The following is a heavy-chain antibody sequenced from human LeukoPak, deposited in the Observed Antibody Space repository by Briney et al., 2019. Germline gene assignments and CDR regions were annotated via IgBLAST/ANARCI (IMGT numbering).Heavy chain of an antibody. CDR2: IYYSGST. CDR1: GGSISSSSYY. Sequence: NSSETLSLTCTVSGGSISSSSYYWGWIRQPPGKGLEWIGSIYYSGSTYYNPSLKSRVTISVDTSKNQFSLKLSSVTAADTAVYYCARYYYDSSGYYFDYWGQGTLVTVSS. D-gene: IGHD3-22*01. V-gene: IGHV4-39*01. J-gene: IGHJ4*02. CDR3: ARYYYDSSGYYFDY.